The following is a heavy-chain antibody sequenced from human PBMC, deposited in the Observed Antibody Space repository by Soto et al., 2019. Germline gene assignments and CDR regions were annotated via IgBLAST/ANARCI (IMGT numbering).Heavy chain of an antibody. CDR3: ARAHYGDYGYGMDV. Sequence: SETLSLTCAVYGGSFSGYYWTWIRQPPGTGLEWIGEINHSGSTNYNPSLKSRVTISVDRSKNQFSLKLSSVTAADTAVYYCARAHYGDYGYGMDVCGQGTTVTVSS. V-gene: IGHV4-34*01. J-gene: IGHJ6*02. CDR2: INHSGST. D-gene: IGHD4-17*01. CDR1: GGSFSGYY.